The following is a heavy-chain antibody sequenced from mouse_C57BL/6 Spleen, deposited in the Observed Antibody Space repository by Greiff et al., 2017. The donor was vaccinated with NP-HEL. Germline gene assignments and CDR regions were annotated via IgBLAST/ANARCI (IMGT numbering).Heavy chain of an antibody. CDR3: ANKDYGSSFDY. Sequence: EVKLMESGGGLVKPGGSLKLSCAASGFTFSDYGMHWVRQGPEKGLEWVAYISSGSSTIYYADTVKGRFTISRDNAKNTLFLQMTSLRSEDTAMYYCANKDYGSSFDYWGQGTTLTVSS. CDR2: ISSGSSTI. V-gene: IGHV5-17*01. D-gene: IGHD1-1*01. CDR1: GFTFSDYG. J-gene: IGHJ2*01.